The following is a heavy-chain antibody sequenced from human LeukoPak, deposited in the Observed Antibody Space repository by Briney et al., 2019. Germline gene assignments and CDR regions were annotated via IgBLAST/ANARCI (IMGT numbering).Heavy chain of an antibody. CDR2: IIPILGIA. D-gene: IGHD2-15*01. J-gene: IGHJ3*02. Sequence: ASVKVSCKASGGTFSSYAISWVRQAPGQGLEWMGRIIPILGIANYAQKFQGRVTITADKSTSTAYMELSSLRSEDTAVYYCAGEHTPIVVVVAATGSAFDIWGQGTMVTVSS. CDR3: AGEHTPIVVVVAATGSAFDI. V-gene: IGHV1-69*04. CDR1: GGTFSSYA.